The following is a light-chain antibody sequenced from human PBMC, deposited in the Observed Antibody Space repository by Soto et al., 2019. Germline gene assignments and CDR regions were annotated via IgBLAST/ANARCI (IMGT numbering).Light chain of an antibody. J-gene: IGLJ2*01. Sequence: QPVLTQSPSASASLGASVKLTCTLSSGHSSYAIAWHQQQPEKGPRYLMKLNSDGSHSKGDGIPDRFSGASSGAERYLTITSLQSEQEADYYWQTWGTGIVIFCGGTKVTAL. CDR1: SGHSSYA. V-gene: IGLV4-69*01. CDR3: QTWGTGIVI. CDR2: LNSDGSH.